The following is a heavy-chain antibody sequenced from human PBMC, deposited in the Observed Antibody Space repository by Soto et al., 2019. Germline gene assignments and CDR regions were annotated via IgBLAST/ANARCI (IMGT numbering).Heavy chain of an antibody. V-gene: IGHV5-51*01. CDR2: MYPGDSDT. CDR3: ARVPPGRNGYNKFDD. D-gene: IGHD5-12*01. Sequence: GESLKISCKGSGYTFSDYWIGWVRQMAVKGLEWMGIMYPGDSDTRYSPSFQGQVTISADKSISTAYLQWSSLKASDTAMYYCARVPPGRNGYNKFDDSAQGTLVTVSS. J-gene: IGHJ4*02. CDR1: GYTFSDYW.